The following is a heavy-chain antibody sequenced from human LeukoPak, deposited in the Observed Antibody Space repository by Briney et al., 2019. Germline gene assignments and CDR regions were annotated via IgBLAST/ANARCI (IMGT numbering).Heavy chain of an antibody. CDR3: ARGDYGDYWNYYYMDV. J-gene: IGHJ6*03. CDR2: ISSTSSTI. Sequence: GGSLRLSCAASGFTFSSYEMNWVRQAPGKGLEWVSYISSTSSTIYYADSVKGRFTISRDTAKNSLYLQMNSLRAEDTAVYSCARGDYGDYWNYYYMDVWGKGTTVTVSS. V-gene: IGHV3-48*01. CDR1: GFTFSSYE. D-gene: IGHD4-17*01.